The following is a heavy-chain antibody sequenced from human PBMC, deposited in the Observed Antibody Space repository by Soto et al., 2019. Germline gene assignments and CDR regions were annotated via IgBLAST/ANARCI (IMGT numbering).Heavy chain of an antibody. V-gene: IGHV4-39*01. CDR1: YR. Sequence: YRWVWKRQTPGKGLEWIGSIFYSGSSYYNPSLKSRVTISVDTSKNQFSLKLNSVTAADTAVYYCAKSKCSSISCYYWGWVDPRGQGTLVTVS. CDR3: AKSKCSSISCYYWGWVDP. D-gene: IGHD2-2*01. CDR2: IFYSGSS. J-gene: IGHJ5*02.